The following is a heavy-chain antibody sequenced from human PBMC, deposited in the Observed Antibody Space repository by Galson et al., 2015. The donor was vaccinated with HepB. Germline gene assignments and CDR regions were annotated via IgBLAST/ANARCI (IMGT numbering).Heavy chain of an antibody. J-gene: IGHJ5*02. CDR3: ATGYIVGATTHFNWFDP. V-gene: IGHV1-24*01. Sequence: SVKVSCKVSGYTLTELSMHWVRQAPGKGLEWMGGFDPEDGETIYAQKFQGRVTMTEDTSTDTAYMELSSLRSEDTAVYYCATGYIVGATTHFNWFDPWGQGTLVTVSS. D-gene: IGHD1-26*01. CDR1: GYTLTELS. CDR2: FDPEDGET.